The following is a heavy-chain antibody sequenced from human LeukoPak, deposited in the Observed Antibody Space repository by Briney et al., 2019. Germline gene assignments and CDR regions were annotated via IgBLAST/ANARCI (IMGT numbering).Heavy chain of an antibody. J-gene: IGHJ4*02. Sequence: SETLSLTCAVSGGSISSSNWWSWVRQPPGKGLEWIGEIYHSGSTNYNPSLKSRVTISVDKSKNQFSLKLSPVTAADTAVYYCARVGYCSSTSCYLFDYWGQGTLVTVSS. CDR3: ARVGYCSSTSCYLFDY. CDR2: IYHSGST. CDR1: GGSISSSNW. D-gene: IGHD2-2*01. V-gene: IGHV4-4*02.